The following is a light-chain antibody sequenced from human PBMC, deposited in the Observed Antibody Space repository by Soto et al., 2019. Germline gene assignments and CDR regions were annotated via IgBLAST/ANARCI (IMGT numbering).Light chain of an antibody. CDR3: SSYTSTGAGV. J-gene: IGLJ3*02. CDR1: SSDVGGYNS. V-gene: IGLV2-14*01. CDR2: EVN. Sequence: QSVLTQPASVSGSPGQSITISCTGTSSDVGGYNSVSWYQQHPGKAPTLMIYEVNNRPSGVSNRFSGSKSGNTASLTISGLQAEDETDYYCSSYTSTGAGVFGGGTKVTVL.